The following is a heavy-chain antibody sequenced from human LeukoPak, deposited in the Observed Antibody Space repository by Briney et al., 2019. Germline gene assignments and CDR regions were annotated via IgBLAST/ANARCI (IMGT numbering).Heavy chain of an antibody. D-gene: IGHD3-3*02. J-gene: IGHJ5*02. V-gene: IGHV4-59*01. CDR1: GGSISSYY. CDR3: ARAYSIDGPFDP. CDR2: IYYSGST. Sequence: SETLSLTCTVSGGSISSYYWSWIRQPPGKGLEWIGYIYYSGSTNYNPSLKSRVTISVDTSKNQFSLKLSSVTAADTAVYYCARAYSIDGPFDPWAREPWSPSPQ.